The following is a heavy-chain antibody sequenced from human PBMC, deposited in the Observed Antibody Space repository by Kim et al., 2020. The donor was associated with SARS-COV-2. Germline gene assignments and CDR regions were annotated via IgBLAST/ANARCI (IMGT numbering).Heavy chain of an antibody. J-gene: IGHJ3*02. Sequence: GSTHDNPSLKSLVTISMATSKHQFSLRLSSVTAADTALYYCARGGKGAFDTWGRGTMVTVSS. V-gene: IGHV4-59*09. CDR2: GST. CDR3: ARGGKGAFDT.